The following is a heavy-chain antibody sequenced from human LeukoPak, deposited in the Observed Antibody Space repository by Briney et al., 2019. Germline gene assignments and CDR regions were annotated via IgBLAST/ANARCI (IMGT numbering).Heavy chain of an antibody. V-gene: IGHV3-7*01. CDR1: GFTFSSYW. CDR3: AREMDSSSWYLLFGDSFYYYYYMDV. D-gene: IGHD6-13*01. CDR2: IKQDGSEK. J-gene: IGHJ6*03. Sequence: PGGSLRLSCAASGFTFSSYWMSWVRQAPGKGLEWVANIKQDGSEKYYVDSVKGRFTISRDNAKNSLYLQMNSLRAEDTAVYYCAREMDSSSWYLLFGDSFYYYYYMDVWGKGTTVTVSS.